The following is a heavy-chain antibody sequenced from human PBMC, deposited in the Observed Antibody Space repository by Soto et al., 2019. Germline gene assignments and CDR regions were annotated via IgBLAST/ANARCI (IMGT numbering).Heavy chain of an antibody. Sequence: KPSETLSLTCTVSGGSISSGGYYWSWIRQHPGKGLEWIGYIYYSGSTYYNPSLKSRVTISVDTSKNQFSLKLSSVTAADTAVYYCARSVVQPIGNWFDPWGQGTLVTVSS. CDR2: IYYSGST. V-gene: IGHV4-31*03. CDR3: ARSVVQPIGNWFDP. J-gene: IGHJ5*02. CDR1: GGSISSGGYY. D-gene: IGHD2-15*01.